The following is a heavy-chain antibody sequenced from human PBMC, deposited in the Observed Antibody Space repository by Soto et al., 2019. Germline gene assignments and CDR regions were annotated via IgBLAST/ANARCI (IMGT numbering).Heavy chain of an antibody. J-gene: IGHJ4*02. CDR3: ARQRYCSGGSGRDY. Sequence: QLQLQESGPGLVKPSETLSLTCTVSGGSISSSSYYWGWIRQPPGKGLEWIGGIYYGGSPYYNPSPKNRVTISVDTSKNQFSLKLSSVTAADPAVYYCARQRYCSGGSGRDYWGQGTLVTVSS. CDR1: GGSISSSSYY. V-gene: IGHV4-39*01. D-gene: IGHD2-15*01. CDR2: IYYGGSP.